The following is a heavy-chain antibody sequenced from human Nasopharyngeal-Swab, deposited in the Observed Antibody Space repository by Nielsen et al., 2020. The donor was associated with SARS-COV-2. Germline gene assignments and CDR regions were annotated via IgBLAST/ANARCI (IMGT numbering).Heavy chain of an antibody. CDR2: IIPILPIT. CDR3: AKEGATGWFDP. Sequence: SVKVSCKTSGGTFSSYGISWFRQAPGHGLEWMGGIIPILPITNYAQKFQDRVTINADKSTSTAYMELSSLRSEDTAAYYCAKEGATGWFDPWGQGTLVTVSS. J-gene: IGHJ5*02. CDR1: GGTFSSYG. V-gene: IGHV1-69*10.